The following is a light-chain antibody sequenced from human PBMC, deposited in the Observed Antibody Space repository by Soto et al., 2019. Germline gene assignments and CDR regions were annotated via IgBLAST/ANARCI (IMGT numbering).Light chain of an antibody. CDR3: QQLNSYPLT. Sequence: DIQLTQSPSFLSASVGDRVTITCRASQGISTYLAWYQQRPGEAPKLLIHAASTLQSGVPSRFSGSGSGTEFTLTISSLQPEDFATYYCQQLNSYPLTFGGGTKVDIK. CDR2: AAS. V-gene: IGKV1-9*01. J-gene: IGKJ4*01. CDR1: QGISTY.